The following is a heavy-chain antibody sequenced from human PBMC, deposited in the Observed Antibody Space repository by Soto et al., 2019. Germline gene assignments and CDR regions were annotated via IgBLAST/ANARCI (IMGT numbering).Heavy chain of an antibody. CDR1: EFTFSSYS. Sequence: PGGSLRLSCASSEFTFSSYSMNWVRQAPGKGLEWVSSISSGSTYINYADSVKGRFTISRDNAKNSLYLQMNSLRAEDTAVYYCARKKYSTSWHDSTYFDYWGQGTLVTVSS. CDR3: ARKKYSTSWHDSTYFDY. J-gene: IGHJ4*02. D-gene: IGHD6-13*01. V-gene: IGHV3-21*01. CDR2: ISSGSTYI.